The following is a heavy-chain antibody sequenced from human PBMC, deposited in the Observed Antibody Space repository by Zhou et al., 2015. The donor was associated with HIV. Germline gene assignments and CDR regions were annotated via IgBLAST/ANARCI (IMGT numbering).Heavy chain of an antibody. CDR3: ARDLSSGWYWDY. CDR2: ISYDGSNK. CDR1: GFTFSSSA. D-gene: IGHD6-13*01. J-gene: IGHJ4*02. V-gene: IGHV3-30-3*01. Sequence: QVQLVESGGGVVQPGRSLRLSCAASGFTFSSSAMHWVRQAPGKGLQWVAFISYDGSNKYYADSVKGRFTISRDNSKNTLYLQMSTLRAEDTAVYYCARDLSSGWYWDYWGQGTLVTVSS.